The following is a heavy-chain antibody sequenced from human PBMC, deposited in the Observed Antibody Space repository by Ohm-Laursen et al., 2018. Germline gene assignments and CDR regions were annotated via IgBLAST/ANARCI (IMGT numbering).Heavy chain of an antibody. V-gene: IGHV4-39*01. CDR2: IYYSGST. CDR3: ARQSRIVGAARDAFDI. D-gene: IGHD1-26*01. CDR1: GGSISSSSYY. Sequence: SETLSLTCTVSGGSISSSSYYWGWLRQPPGKGLEWIGSIYYSGSTYYNPSLKSQVTISVATSKNQFSLKLSSVTAADTAVYYCARQSRIVGAARDAFDIWGQGTMVTVSS. J-gene: IGHJ3*02.